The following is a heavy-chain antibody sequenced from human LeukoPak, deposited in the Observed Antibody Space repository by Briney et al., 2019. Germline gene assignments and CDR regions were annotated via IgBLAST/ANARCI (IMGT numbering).Heavy chain of an antibody. CDR2: ISSSSSTI. CDR1: GFTFSSYS. V-gene: IGHV3-48*01. J-gene: IGHJ5*02. CDR3: ARDPASKLNWFDP. Sequence: GGSLRLSCAASGFTFSSYSMNWVRQAPGKGLEWVSYISSSSSTIYYADSVKGRFTISRDNAKNSLYLQMNSLRAGDTAVYYCARDPASKLNWFDPWGQGTLVTVSS.